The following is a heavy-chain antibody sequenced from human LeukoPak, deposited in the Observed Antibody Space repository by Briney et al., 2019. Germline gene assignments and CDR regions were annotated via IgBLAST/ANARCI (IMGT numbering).Heavy chain of an antibody. CDR2: ISSSSRYI. CDR1: GFTFSSYS. CDR3: ARDRNMCGGDCYGAFDI. V-gene: IGHV3-21*01. J-gene: IGHJ3*02. Sequence: PGGSLRLSCAASGFTFSSYSMNWVRQAPGEGLEWVSYISSSSRYIYYADSVKGRFTISRDNARNSLYLQMNSLRAEDTAVYYSARDRNMCGGDCYGAFDIWGHGTMVTVSS. D-gene: IGHD2-21*02.